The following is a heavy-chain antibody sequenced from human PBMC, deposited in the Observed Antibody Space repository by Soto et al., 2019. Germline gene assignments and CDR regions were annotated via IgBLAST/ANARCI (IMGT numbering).Heavy chain of an antibody. CDR1: GFTFSDAW. V-gene: IGHV3-15*01. D-gene: IGHD6-19*01. J-gene: IGHJ4*02. CDR3: RTQWLD. Sequence: WGSLRLSCAASGFTFSDAWIICVRQAPLKWLEWVVLIKKKTDGGTTDYAAPVKGRFTISRDDSKNTLYLQMSSLKTEDTAVYYCRTQWLDWGQGTLVTVS. CDR2: IKKKTDGGTT.